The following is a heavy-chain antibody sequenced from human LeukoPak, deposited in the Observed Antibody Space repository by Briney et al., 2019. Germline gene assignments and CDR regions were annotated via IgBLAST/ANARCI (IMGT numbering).Heavy chain of an antibody. J-gene: IGHJ4*02. Sequence: GGSLRLSCAASGFTFSSSAMSWVRQAPGRGLEWVSVISGSGGSTYYADFVRGQFTISRDNSKNTLYLQMNSLRAEDSAVYYCAKVPYDSRNYYHDFWGQGTLVTVSS. D-gene: IGHD3-22*01. CDR1: GFTFSSSA. V-gene: IGHV3-23*01. CDR3: AKVPYDSRNYYHDF. CDR2: ISGSGGST.